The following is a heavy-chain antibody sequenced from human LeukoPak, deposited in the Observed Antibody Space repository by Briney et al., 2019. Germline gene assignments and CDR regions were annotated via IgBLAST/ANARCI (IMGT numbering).Heavy chain of an antibody. CDR2: IASDGSNE. J-gene: IGHJ1*01. D-gene: IGHD2-15*01. CDR3: ARVVHAYCSGGSCAEYFQH. V-gene: IGHV3-33*01. Sequence: GGSLRLSCAASGFTFSYYGMNWVRQAPGKGLEGVGIIASDGSNEYYADSVKGRFTISRDNSKNTLSLQMNSLRAEDTAVYYCARVVHAYCSGGSCAEYFQHWGQGTLVTVSS. CDR1: GFTFSYYG.